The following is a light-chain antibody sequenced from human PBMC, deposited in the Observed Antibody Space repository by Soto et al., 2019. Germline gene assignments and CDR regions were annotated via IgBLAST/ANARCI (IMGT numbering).Light chain of an antibody. Sequence: HSVLNQPPSASGTPGQRVTISCSGSSSNIESNTVTWYQQLPGTAPKLVIYSNYDRPSGVPDRFSGSTSGTSASLVIRGLQSEDEADYYCAAWDDILNGYVFGDGTKVTV. V-gene: IGLV1-44*01. J-gene: IGLJ1*01. CDR3: AAWDDILNGYV. CDR2: SNY. CDR1: SSNIESNT.